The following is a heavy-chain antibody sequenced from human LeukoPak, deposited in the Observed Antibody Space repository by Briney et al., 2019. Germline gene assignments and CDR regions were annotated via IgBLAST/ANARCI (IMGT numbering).Heavy chain of an antibody. D-gene: IGHD2-2*01. CDR1: GGSFSGYY. J-gene: IGHJ5*02. V-gene: IGHV4-34*01. Sequence: SETLSLTCAVYGGSFSGYYWSWIRQPPGEGLEWIGEINHSGSTNYNPSLKSRVTISVDTSKNQFSLKLSSVTAADTAVYYCARKFRYYCSSTSCYGNWFDPWGQGTLVTVSS. CDR2: INHSGST. CDR3: ARKFRYYCSSTSCYGNWFDP.